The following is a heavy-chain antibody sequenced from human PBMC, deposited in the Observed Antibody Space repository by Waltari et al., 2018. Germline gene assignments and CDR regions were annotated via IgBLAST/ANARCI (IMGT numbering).Heavy chain of an antibody. V-gene: IGHV3-53*01. CDR2: IYSGGST. Sequence: EVQLVESGGGLIQPGGSLRLSCAASGFTVSSNYMSWVRQAPGKGLEWVSVIYSGGSTYYADSVKGRFTISRDNSKNTLYLQMNSLRAEDTAVYYCARDPEGLRLVRWGMDVWGQGTTVTVSS. D-gene: IGHD5-12*01. CDR1: GFTVSSNY. CDR3: ARDPEGLRLVRWGMDV. J-gene: IGHJ6*02.